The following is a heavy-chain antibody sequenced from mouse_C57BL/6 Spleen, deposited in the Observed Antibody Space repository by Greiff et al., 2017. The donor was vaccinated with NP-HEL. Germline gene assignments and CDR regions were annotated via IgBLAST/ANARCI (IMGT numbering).Heavy chain of an antibody. CDR2: IWTGGGT. V-gene: IGHV2-9-1*01. Sequence: VQRVESGPGLVAPSQSLSITCTVSGFSLTSYAISWVRQPPGKGLEWLGVIWTGGGTNYNSALKSRLSISKDNSKSQVFLKMNSLQTDATAREYCARNWDDYDGAWFAYWGQGTLVTVSA. CDR1: GFSLTSYA. D-gene: IGHD2-4*01. J-gene: IGHJ3*01. CDR3: ARNWDDYDGAWFAY.